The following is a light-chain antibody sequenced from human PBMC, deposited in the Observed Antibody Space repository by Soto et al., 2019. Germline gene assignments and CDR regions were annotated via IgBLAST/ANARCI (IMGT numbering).Light chain of an antibody. Sequence: QSALTQPASVSASPGQSITISCAGTSNDIGAYNYVAWYQQHPGKAPKLIIYDVSRRPSGLSGRFSGSKSGNTASLTISGLQSEDEADYFGGSHTTSRSYVFGTGTKVTVL. CDR1: SNDIGAYNY. CDR2: DVS. J-gene: IGLJ1*01. CDR3: GSHTTSRSYV. V-gene: IGLV2-14*01.